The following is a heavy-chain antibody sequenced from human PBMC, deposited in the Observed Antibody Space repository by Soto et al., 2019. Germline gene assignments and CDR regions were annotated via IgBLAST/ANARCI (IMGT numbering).Heavy chain of an antibody. D-gene: IGHD3-16*01. CDR2: IWNDGSKD. CDR1: GFTFSGYG. V-gene: IGHV3-33*01. J-gene: IGHJ5*02. CDR3: ARSVGGETAGRWDWFDP. Sequence: QEQLVESGGGVVQPGMSLRLSCAASGFTFSGYGMHWVRQAPGKGLEWVAVIWNDGSKDYYGDSVKGRFTISRDSSKNSVYLQIDSLRPEDTAVYYCARSVGGETAGRWDWFDPWGQGTLVTVSS.